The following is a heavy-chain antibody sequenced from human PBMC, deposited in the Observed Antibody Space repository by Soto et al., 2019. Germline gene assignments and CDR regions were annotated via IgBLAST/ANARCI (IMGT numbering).Heavy chain of an antibody. CDR2: IYYSGST. D-gene: IGHD2-15*01. CDR3: ARSLGYCMGGSGWSWFDP. J-gene: IGHJ5*02. Sequence: TSETLSLTCTVSGGSISSYYWSWIRQPPGKGLEWIGYIYYSGSTNYNPSLKSRVTISVDTSKNQFSLKLSSVTAADTAVYYCARSLGYCMGGSGWSWFDPGAREPWSPSPQ. V-gene: IGHV4-59*08. CDR1: GGSISSYY.